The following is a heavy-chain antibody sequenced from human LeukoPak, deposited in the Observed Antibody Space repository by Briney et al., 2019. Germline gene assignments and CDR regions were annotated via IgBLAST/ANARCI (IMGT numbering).Heavy chain of an antibody. CDR1: RVTVSSNY. J-gene: IGHJ4*02. CDR2: IYSGGST. V-gene: IGHV3-66*01. Sequence: GGSLRLSCAASRVTVSSNYMSWVREAPGKGLEWVSVIYSGGSTYYADSVKGRFTISRDNSKNTLYLQINSLKTEDTAVYYCTRCNVGFESWGQGTLVTVSS. CDR3: TRCNVGFES.